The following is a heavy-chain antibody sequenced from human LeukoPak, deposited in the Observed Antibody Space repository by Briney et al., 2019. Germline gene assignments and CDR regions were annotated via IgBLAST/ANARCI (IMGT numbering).Heavy chain of an antibody. CDR1: GYTFTSYG. V-gene: IGHV1-18*01. CDR3: ARTYCGGDCYLIDY. Sequence: ASVKVPCKASGYTFTSYGISWVRQAPGQGLEWMGWISAYNGNTNYAQKLQGRVIMTTDTSTSTAYMELRSLRSDDTAVYYCARTYCGGDCYLIDYWGQGTLVTVSS. CDR2: ISAYNGNT. D-gene: IGHD2-21*02. J-gene: IGHJ4*02.